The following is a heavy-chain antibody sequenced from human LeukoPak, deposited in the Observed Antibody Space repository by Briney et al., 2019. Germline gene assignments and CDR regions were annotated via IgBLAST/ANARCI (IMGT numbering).Heavy chain of an antibody. J-gene: IGHJ3*02. CDR3: ASVGAFDI. Sequence: GGSLRLSCAASGFTISSYWMSWVRQAPGKGLEWVANIKQDGSEKYYVDSVKGRFTISRDNAKNSLYLQMNSLRAEDTAVYYCASVGAFDIWGQGTMVTVSS. D-gene: IGHD1-26*01. CDR1: GFTISSYW. V-gene: IGHV3-7*01. CDR2: IKQDGSEK.